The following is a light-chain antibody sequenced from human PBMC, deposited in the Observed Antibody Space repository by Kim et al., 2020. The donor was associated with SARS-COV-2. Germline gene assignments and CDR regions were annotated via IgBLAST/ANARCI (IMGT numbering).Light chain of an antibody. CDR3: QQSYNIPGT. Sequence: DIQMTQSPSSLSASVGDRVTITCRASRDISEYLNWYQQKPEKAPKLLINGAFRLQSGVPSRFGGSGSGSDFTLTISSLEPEDFAAYYCQQSYNIPGTFGQGTKVDIK. CDR1: RDISEY. J-gene: IGKJ1*01. CDR2: GAF. V-gene: IGKV1-39*01.